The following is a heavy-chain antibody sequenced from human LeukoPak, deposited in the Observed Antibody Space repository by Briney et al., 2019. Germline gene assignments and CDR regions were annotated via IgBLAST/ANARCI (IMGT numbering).Heavy chain of an antibody. D-gene: IGHD4-11*01. V-gene: IGHV4-38-2*01. CDR2: IYHIGST. Sequence: SETLSLTCAVSGYSISSGYYWGWIRQPPGKGLEWSGSIYHIGSTYYNPSLKSRVTISVDTSKNRFSLQLSSVTAADTAVYYCGRQDYSNYVDYWGQGILVTVSS. J-gene: IGHJ4*02. CDR1: GYSISSGYY. CDR3: GRQDYSNYVDY.